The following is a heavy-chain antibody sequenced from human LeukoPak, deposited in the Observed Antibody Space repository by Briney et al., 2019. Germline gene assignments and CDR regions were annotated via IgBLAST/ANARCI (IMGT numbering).Heavy chain of an antibody. V-gene: IGHV4-39*01. CDR1: GGSISSGSYY. J-gene: IGHJ6*02. CDR2: IYYSGST. Sequence: SETLSLTCTVSGGSISSGSYYWGWIRQPPGKGLEWIGSIYYSGSTYYNPSLKSRVTISVDTSKNQFSLKLSSVTAADTAVYYCARHLCTSSSPTCYYYYGMDVWGQGTTVTVS. CDR3: ARHLCTSSSPTCYYYYGMDV. D-gene: IGHD6-6*01.